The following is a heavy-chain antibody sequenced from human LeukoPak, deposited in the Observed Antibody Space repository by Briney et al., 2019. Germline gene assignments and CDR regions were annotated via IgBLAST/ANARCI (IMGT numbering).Heavy chain of an antibody. D-gene: IGHD3-22*01. CDR1: NVSINNGDYY. Sequence: SETLFLTCIVSNVSINNGDYYWSWIRQPPGKGLEWIGYIFYTGNTHYNPSLKSRVAVSIDTSKNQFSLKLTSVTAADTAVYYCAREYYYYESTGYQYYFDSWGQGTLVTVSS. J-gene: IGHJ4*02. V-gene: IGHV4-30-4*01. CDR3: AREYYYYESTGYQYYFDS. CDR2: IFYTGNT.